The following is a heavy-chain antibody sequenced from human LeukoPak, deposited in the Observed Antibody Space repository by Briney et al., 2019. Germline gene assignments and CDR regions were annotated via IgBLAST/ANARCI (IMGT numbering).Heavy chain of an antibody. V-gene: IGHV4-38-2*02. CDR3: ARGRPGAAAGTFVAHLSDAFDI. Sequence: PSETLSLTCTVSGYSISSGYYWSWIRQPPGKGLEWIGEINHSGSTNYNPSLKSRVTISVDTSKNQFSLKLSSVTAADTAVYYCARGRPGAAAGTFVAHLSDAFDIWGQGTMVTVSS. CDR1: GYSISSGYY. CDR2: INHSGST. J-gene: IGHJ3*02. D-gene: IGHD6-13*01.